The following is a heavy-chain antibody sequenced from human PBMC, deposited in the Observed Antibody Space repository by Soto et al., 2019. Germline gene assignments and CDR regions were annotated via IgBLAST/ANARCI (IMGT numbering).Heavy chain of an antibody. CDR1: GDSISSTTYY. D-gene: IGHD3-9*01. CDR3: ARVSYDILTGSPTYFDY. V-gene: IGHV4-39*07. Sequence: SETLSLTCTVSGDSISSTTYYWGWIRQPPGKGLEWIGSLYYSGSTYYNPSLKSRVTISVDTSKSQFSLKLSSVTAADTAVYYCARVSYDILTGSPTYFDYWGQGTLVTVSS. CDR2: LYYSGST. J-gene: IGHJ4*02.